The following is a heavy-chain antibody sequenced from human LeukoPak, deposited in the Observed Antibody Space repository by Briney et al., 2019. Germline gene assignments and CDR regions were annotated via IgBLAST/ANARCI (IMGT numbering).Heavy chain of an antibody. D-gene: IGHD1-26*01. Sequence: PSETLSLTCTVSGGSISSGSYYWSWIRQPAGKGVEWIGRIYTSGSTNYNPSLKSRVTISVDTSKNQFSLKLSFVTAADTAVYYCARATPRVGATVDWGQGTLVTVSS. CDR1: GGSISSGSYY. J-gene: IGHJ4*02. V-gene: IGHV4-61*02. CDR2: IYTSGST. CDR3: ARATPRVGATVD.